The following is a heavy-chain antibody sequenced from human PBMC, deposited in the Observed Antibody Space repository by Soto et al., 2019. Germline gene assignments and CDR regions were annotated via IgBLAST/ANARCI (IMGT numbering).Heavy chain of an antibody. J-gene: IGHJ6*02. CDR1: GFSFEDYA. CDR3: EKDIHEMYIGDYSYYYYGIDV. D-gene: IGHD4-17*01. Sequence: EVQLVESGGGLVQPGRSLRLSCAASGFSFEDYAMHWVRQAPGKGLECVSGISWDSGGIGYVDSVKGRFTITRDNAKNSLYLKMNSLRPEYTARYYCEKDIHEMYIGDYSYYYYGIDVWGQRTKVTVSS. V-gene: IGHV3-9*01. CDR2: ISWDSGGI.